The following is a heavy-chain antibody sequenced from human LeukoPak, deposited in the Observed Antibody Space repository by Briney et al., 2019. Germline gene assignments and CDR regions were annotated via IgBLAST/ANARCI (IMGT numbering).Heavy chain of an antibody. J-gene: IGHJ4*02. D-gene: IGHD2-2*01. CDR2: ISYDGSNK. CDR3: AKQSGYCSSTSCLNFDY. CDR1: GFTFSSYG. V-gene: IGHV3-30*18. Sequence: GRSLRLSCAASGFTFSSYGMHWVRQAPGKGLEWVAGISYDGSNKYYADSVKGRFTISRDNSKNTLYLQMNSLRAEDTAVYYCAKQSGYCSSTSCLNFDYWGQGTLV.